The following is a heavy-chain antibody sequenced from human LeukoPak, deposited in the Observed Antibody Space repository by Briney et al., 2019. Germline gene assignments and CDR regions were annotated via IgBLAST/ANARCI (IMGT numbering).Heavy chain of an antibody. Sequence: GASVKVSCKASGYIFTNYYMHWVRQARGQGLEWMGIINPSGGSTTYAQKFQGRVTMTRDTSISTAYMELSRLRSDDTAVYYCARDRWTTPRFDPWGQGTLVTVSS. CDR3: ARDRWTTPRFDP. D-gene: IGHD4-11*01. J-gene: IGHJ5*02. CDR1: GYIFTNYY. V-gene: IGHV1-46*01. CDR2: INPSGGST.